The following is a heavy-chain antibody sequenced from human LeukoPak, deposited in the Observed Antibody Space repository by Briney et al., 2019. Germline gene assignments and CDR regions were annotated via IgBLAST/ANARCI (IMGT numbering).Heavy chain of an antibody. V-gene: IGHV3-74*01. CDR3: VRSTAVLPFDY. J-gene: IGHJ4*02. D-gene: IGHD6-6*01. CDR1: GFTLSDYW. CDR2: INPDGSST. Sequence: PGGSLRLSCAASGFTLSDYWMHWVRQGPGKGLVWVSRINPDGSSTNDADFVKGRFTISRDNAKNTLNLQMNSLRAEDTAVYYCVRSTAVLPFDYWGQGIPVTVSP.